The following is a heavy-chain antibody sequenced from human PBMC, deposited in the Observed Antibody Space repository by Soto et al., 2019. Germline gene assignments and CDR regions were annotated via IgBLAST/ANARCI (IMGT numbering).Heavy chain of an antibody. J-gene: IGHJ4*02. CDR2: ISWNSGRI. Sequence: EVQLVESGGGLVQPGRSLRLSCAASGFTFDDYAMHWVRQAPGKGLEWVSGISWNSGRIGYADSVKGRFTISRDNAKNSLYLQMNSLRADDTALYYCAKASSWDWGQGTLVTVSA. D-gene: IGHD6-13*01. CDR3: AKASSWD. CDR1: GFTFDDYA. V-gene: IGHV3-9*01.